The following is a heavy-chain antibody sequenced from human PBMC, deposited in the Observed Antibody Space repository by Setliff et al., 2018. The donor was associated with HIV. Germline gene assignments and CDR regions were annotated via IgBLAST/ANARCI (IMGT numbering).Heavy chain of an antibody. CDR1: GGSISSGGYY. J-gene: IGHJ3*02. V-gene: IGHV4-31*01. CDR3: ARKVGDYGKDAFDI. CDR2: IYYSGST. Sequence: KTSETLSLTCTVSGGSISSGGYYWSWIRQHPGKGLEWIGYIYYSGSTYYNPSLKSLVTISVDTSKNQFSLKLSSVTAADTAVYYCARKVGDYGKDAFDIWGQGTMVTVSS. D-gene: IGHD4-17*01.